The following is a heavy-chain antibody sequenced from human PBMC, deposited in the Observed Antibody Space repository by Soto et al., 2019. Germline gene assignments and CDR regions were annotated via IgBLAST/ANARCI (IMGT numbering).Heavy chain of an antibody. CDR3: ARAAGETLAGGIMDV. D-gene: IGHD7-27*01. V-gene: IGHV6-1*01. J-gene: IGHJ6*02. CDR2: TYYKSKWYN. Sequence: QVQLQQSGPRLVKPSQTLSLTCVISGDSVSTKSAAWNWIRQSPSRGLEWLGRTYYKSKWYNDYGGSVKSRITISPDTSKNQFSLHLNPVTPEDTAVYFCARAAGETLAGGIMDVWGQGTTVIVSS. CDR1: GDSVSTKSAA.